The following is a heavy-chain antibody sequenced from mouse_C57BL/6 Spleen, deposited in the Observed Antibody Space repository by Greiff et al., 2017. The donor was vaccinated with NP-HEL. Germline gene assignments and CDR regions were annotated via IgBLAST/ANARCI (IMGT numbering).Heavy chain of an antibody. CDR1: GYTFTSYG. CDR3: ARKDAGIYYAMDY. V-gene: IGHV1-81*01. Sequence: QVQLQQSGAELARPGASVKLSCKASGYTFTSYGISWVKQRTGQGLEWIGEIYPRSGNTYYNEKFKGKATLTADKSSSTAYMELRSLTSEDSAVYFCARKDAGIYYAMDYWGQGTSVTVCS. J-gene: IGHJ4*01. D-gene: IGHD4-1*01. CDR2: IYPRSGNT.